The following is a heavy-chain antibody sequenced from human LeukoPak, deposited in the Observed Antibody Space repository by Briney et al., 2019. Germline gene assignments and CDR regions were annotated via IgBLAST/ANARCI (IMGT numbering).Heavy chain of an antibody. CDR1: GFTFSSYW. J-gene: IGHJ4*02. Sequence: GGSLRLSCAASGFTFSSYWMSWVRQAPGKGLDWVANIKQDGSEKYYVDSVKGRFTISRDNAKNSLYLQMNSLRAEDTAVYYCALHPGGDDEVLDYWGQGTLVTVSS. D-gene: IGHD3-10*01. V-gene: IGHV3-7*01. CDR3: ALHPGGDDEVLDY. CDR2: IKQDGSEK.